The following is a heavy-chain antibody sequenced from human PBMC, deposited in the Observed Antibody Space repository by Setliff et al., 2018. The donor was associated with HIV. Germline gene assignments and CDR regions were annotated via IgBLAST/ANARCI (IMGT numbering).Heavy chain of an antibody. CDR1: GGSISSHY. J-gene: IGHJ5*02. V-gene: IGHV4-59*11. CDR3: ARVARMHPFDP. Sequence: TLSLTCTVSGGSISSHYWSWIRQPPGKGLEWIGLIYYNGGTNYNSSLESRVTISVDRSKNQFSLKLTSVTAADTAVYYCARVARMHPFDPWGRGALVTVSS. CDR2: IYYNGGT.